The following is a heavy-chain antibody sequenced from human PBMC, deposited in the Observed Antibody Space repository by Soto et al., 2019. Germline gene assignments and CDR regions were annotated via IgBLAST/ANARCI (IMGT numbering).Heavy chain of an antibody. J-gene: IGHJ4*02. CDR1: GFTFGTYW. Sequence: EVQLVESGGGLVQPGGSLRLSCAASGFTFGTYWMNWVRQAPGKGLEWVANIKQDGGEKYYVDSVKGRFTISRDNARNSLYLQMNRLRTEDTAVYYCARGPSPYCDSTSCYFDYWGQGTLVAVSS. D-gene: IGHD2-2*01. CDR3: ARGPSPYCDSTSCYFDY. V-gene: IGHV3-7*01. CDR2: IKQDGGEK.